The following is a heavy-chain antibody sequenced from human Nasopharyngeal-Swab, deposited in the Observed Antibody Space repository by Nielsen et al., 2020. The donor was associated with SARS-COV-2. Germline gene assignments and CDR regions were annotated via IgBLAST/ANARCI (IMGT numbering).Heavy chain of an antibody. J-gene: IGHJ3*02. CDR3: AKDNNPYYYDSSGYAFDI. Sequence: GGSLRLSCAASGFTFDGYAMHWVRQAPGKGLEWVSGISWNSGSTGYADSVKGRFTISRDNAKNSLYLQMNSLRAEDTALYYCAKDNNPYYYDSSGYAFDIWGQGTMVTVSS. V-gene: IGHV3-9*01. CDR2: ISWNSGST. CDR1: GFTFDGYA. D-gene: IGHD3-22*01.